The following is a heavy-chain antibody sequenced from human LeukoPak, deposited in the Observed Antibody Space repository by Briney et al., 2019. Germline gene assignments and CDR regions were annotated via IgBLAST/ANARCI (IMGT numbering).Heavy chain of an antibody. D-gene: IGHD2-15*01. J-gene: IGHJ3*02. CDR3: ARDGTFDI. V-gene: IGHV1-2*02. CDR1: GYTFTDYY. CDR2: INPDSGVT. Sequence: ASVKVSCKASGYTFTDYYMHWVRQASGQGLEWMGWINPDSGVTNYPQKFLGRVTMTRDTPSSTAYMELIRLRSDDTAVYYCARDGTFDIWGQGTMVTVSS.